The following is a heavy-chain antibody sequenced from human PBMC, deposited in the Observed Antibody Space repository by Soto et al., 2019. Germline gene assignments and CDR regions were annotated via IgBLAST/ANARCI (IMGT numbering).Heavy chain of an antibody. V-gene: IGHV4-59*12. J-gene: IGHJ5*02. CDR2: IHYSGST. Sequence: SETLSLTCTVSGGSISNYYWSWIRQPPVKGLEWIGYIHYSGSTKYNPSLKSRVTISADTSKNQFSLKLSSVTAADTAVYYCARGVYRFGYCFCNCCCGYFDRFDPWGQGTLVTVSS. CDR1: GGSISNYY. CDR3: ARGVYRFGYCFCNCCCGYFDRFDP. D-gene: IGHD2-2*03.